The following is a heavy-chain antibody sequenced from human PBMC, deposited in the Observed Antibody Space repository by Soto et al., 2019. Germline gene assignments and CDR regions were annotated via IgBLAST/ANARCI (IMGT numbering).Heavy chain of an antibody. V-gene: IGHV3-30*18. Sequence: GGSLRLSCAASGFTFSSYSMHWVRQAPGKGLEWVAFISNDGSNKYYADSVKGRFTISRDNSKNTLYLQMNSLRAEDTAVYYCAKALSGRWYCYYYYYGMDVCGQGTTVTVSS. J-gene: IGHJ6*02. CDR2: ISNDGSNK. D-gene: IGHD6-13*01. CDR3: AKALSGRWYCYYYYYGMDV. CDR1: GFTFSSYS.